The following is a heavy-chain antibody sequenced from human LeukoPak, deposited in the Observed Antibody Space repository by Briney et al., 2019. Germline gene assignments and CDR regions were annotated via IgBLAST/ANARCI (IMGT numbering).Heavy chain of an antibody. CDR2: IKEDESEK. D-gene: IGHD6-13*01. CDR1: GVTFSGYW. V-gene: IGHV3-7*01. CDR3: ARDPEYSSSSADY. J-gene: IGHJ4*02. Sequence: GGSLRLSCAASGVTFSGYWMTWVRQAPGKGLEWVANIKEDESEKYYADSVKGRFTISRDNAKNSLYLQMNSLRAEDTAVYYCARDPEYSSSSADYWGQGTLVTVSS.